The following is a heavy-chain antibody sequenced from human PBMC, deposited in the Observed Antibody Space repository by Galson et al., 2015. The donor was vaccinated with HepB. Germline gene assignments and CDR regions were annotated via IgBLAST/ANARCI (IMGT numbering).Heavy chain of an antibody. Sequence: SLRLSCAASGFTFRSAWMTWVRQAPGKGLEWVGRIKSRTDGGTTDYAAPVKGRFTISRDDSKKALFLQVKSLKTEDTAMYYCTTTGGGDFDYWGQGTLVTVSS. CDR2: IKSRTDGGTT. CDR1: GFTFRSAW. J-gene: IGHJ4*02. D-gene: IGHD3-16*01. V-gene: IGHV3-15*01. CDR3: TTTGGGDFDY.